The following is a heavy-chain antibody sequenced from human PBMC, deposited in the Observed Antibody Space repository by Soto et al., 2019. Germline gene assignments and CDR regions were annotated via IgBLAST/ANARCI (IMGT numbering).Heavy chain of an antibody. CDR2: ISYDGSNK. V-gene: IGHV3-30*18. Sequence: QVQLVESGGGVVQPGRSLRLSCAASGFTFSSYGMHWVRQAPGKGLEWVAVISYDGSNKYYADSVKGRFTISRDNSKNTLYLQMNSLRAEDTAVYYCAKDLEGDGYNFDYWGQGTLVTVSS. D-gene: IGHD2-21*01. CDR3: AKDLEGDGYNFDY. CDR1: GFTFSSYG. J-gene: IGHJ4*02.